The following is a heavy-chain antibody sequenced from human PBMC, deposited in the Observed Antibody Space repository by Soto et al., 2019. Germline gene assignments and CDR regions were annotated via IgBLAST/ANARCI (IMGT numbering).Heavy chain of an antibody. V-gene: IGHV4-34*01. CDR2: IKDGGVT. CDR1: GGSLTGYY. D-gene: IGHD5-12*01. CDR3: ARGQEGIVATH. J-gene: IGHJ4*02. Sequence: QVQLQQWGAGLLKPSETLSLTCAVNGGSLTGYYWSWIRQPPGKGLEWIGEIKDGGVTNYSPSLKSRVTMSADTSKNQFYLKLNSVTAADTAVYYCARGQEGIVATHWDQGTLVTVSS.